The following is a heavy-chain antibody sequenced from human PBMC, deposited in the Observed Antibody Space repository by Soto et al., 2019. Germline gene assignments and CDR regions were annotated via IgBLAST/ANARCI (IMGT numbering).Heavy chain of an antibody. CDR1: GFTISGYS. V-gene: IGHV3-48*02. D-gene: IGHD3-9*01. J-gene: IGHJ4*02. CDR2: ISSGSKTI. CDR3: AREDILGVRSFDY. Sequence: PGGSLRLSCAASGFTISGYSVNWVRQAPGKGLEWVSYISSGSKTIYYADSVKGRFTVSRDNAKNSQYLQMNSLRDEDTAVYYCAREDILGVRSFDYWGRGTLVTVSS.